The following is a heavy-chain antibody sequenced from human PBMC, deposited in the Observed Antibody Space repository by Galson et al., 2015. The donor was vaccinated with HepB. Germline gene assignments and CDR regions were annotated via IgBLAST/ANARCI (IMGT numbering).Heavy chain of an antibody. CDR2: IKSKTDGGTT. D-gene: IGHD3-3*01. J-gene: IGHJ6*02. CDR3: TTDVLRFLGWLPYYYYGMDV. V-gene: IGHV3-15*01. CDR1: GFTFSNAW. Sequence: SLRLSCAASGFTFSNAWMSWVRQAPGKGLEWVGRIKSKTDGGTTDYAAPVKGRFTISRDDSKNTLYLQMNSLKTEDTAVYYCTTDVLRFLGWLPYYYYGMDVWGQGTTVTVSS.